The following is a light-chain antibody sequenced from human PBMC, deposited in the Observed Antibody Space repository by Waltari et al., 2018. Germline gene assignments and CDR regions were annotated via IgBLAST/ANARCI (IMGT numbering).Light chain of an antibody. Sequence: DIQMTQSPSSLSASVGDRVTITCRAIQGTSNYLAWYQQKPGKVPQLLIYAASTLQSGVPSRFSGSGSGTHFTRTIASLQPEDVATYYCQTYYSPPFTFGPGTTVEIK. CDR3: QTYYSPPFT. CDR2: AAS. V-gene: IGKV1-27*01. CDR1: QGTSNY. J-gene: IGKJ3*01.